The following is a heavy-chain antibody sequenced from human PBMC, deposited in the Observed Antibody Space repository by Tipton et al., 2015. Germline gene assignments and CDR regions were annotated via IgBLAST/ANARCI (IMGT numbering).Heavy chain of an antibody. CDR3: TRVTGYYFDY. CDR1: GFTFSSSS. CDR2: ISGSGGST. Sequence: SLRLSCAASGFTFSSSSMSWVRQAPGKGLEWVSAISGSGGSTYYADSVKGRFTISRDNAKNTLFLQMNSLRAEDTAIYYCTRVTGYYFDYWGQGTLVTVSS. J-gene: IGHJ4*02. V-gene: IGHV3-23*01. D-gene: IGHD3-9*01.